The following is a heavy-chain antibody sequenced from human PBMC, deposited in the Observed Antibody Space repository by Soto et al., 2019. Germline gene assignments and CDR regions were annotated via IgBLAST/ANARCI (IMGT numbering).Heavy chain of an antibody. J-gene: IGHJ6*01. D-gene: IGHD2-8*01. CDR3: AKTRGAMIYAISVYGMDV. V-gene: IGHV3-23*01. Sequence: EVQLLESGGGFIHPGGSLRLSCAASGFSFSSFAMNWVRQAPGKGLEWVSIISGSADSTFYAGSVKGRFTISRDNSKSTLYLQINSLRAEDTAVYYCAKTRGAMIYAISVYGMDVW. CDR2: ISGSADST. CDR1: GFSFSSFA.